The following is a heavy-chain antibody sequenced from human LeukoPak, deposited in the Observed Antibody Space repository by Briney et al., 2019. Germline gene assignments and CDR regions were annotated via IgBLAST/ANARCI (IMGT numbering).Heavy chain of an antibody. D-gene: IGHD6-13*01. Sequence: PGGSLRLSCAASGFTVSSNYMSWVRQAPGKGLEWVSVIYSGGSTYYADSVKGRFTISRDNSKNTLYLQMNSLRAEDTALYYCAKVVGQRLGTWYSGLYFDYWGQGTLVTVSS. V-gene: IGHV3-53*01. CDR1: GFTVSSNY. CDR3: AKVVGQRLGTWYSGLYFDY. J-gene: IGHJ4*02. CDR2: IYSGGST.